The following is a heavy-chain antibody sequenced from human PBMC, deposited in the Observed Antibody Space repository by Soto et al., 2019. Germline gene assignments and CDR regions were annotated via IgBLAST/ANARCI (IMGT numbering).Heavy chain of an antibody. V-gene: IGHV3-23*01. CDR2: VTGNGVGT. Sequence: GGSLRLSCEASGFTFSTFGMSWVRQAPGKGLEWVSSVTGNGVGTYYADSVKGRFAISRDNSKNTLYLQMYSLRPEDTAAYYCAKERPSQWLVHFDYWGQGALVTVSS. D-gene: IGHD6-19*01. J-gene: IGHJ4*02. CDR1: GFTFSTFG. CDR3: AKERPSQWLVHFDY.